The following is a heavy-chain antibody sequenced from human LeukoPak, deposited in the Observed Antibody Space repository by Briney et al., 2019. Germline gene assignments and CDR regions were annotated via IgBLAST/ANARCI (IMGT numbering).Heavy chain of an antibody. D-gene: IGHD6-13*01. CDR1: GFTVSSNY. CDR3: ASRSINWYRGNNWFDP. Sequence: PGGSLRLSCAASGFTVSSNYMSWVRQAPGKGLEWVSVIYSGGSTYYADSVKGRFTISRDNSKNTLYLQMDNLRVEDTAVYYCASRSINWYRGNNWFDPWGQGTLVTVSS. V-gene: IGHV3-53*01. J-gene: IGHJ5*02. CDR2: IYSGGST.